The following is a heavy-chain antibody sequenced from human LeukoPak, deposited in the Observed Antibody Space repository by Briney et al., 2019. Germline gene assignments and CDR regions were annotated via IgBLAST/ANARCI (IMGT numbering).Heavy chain of an antibody. CDR1: GYSFTSYD. CDR3: ARVGTRGPWFDR. J-gene: IGHJ5*02. Sequence: ASVKVSCKASGYSFTSYDINWVRQATGQGIGWMGWMNPNSGNTGYAQKFQGRVTMTRNTSISTAYMELSSLRSEDTAVYYCARVGTRGPWFDRWGQGTLVTVSS. D-gene: IGHD7-27*01. V-gene: IGHV1-8*01. CDR2: MNPNSGNT.